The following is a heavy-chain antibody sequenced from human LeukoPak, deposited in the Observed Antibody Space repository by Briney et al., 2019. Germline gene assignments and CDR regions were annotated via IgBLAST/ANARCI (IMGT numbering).Heavy chain of an antibody. V-gene: IGHV3-21*01. D-gene: IGHD3-10*01. J-gene: IGHJ6*03. CDR1: GFTFSSYS. CDR3: ARETGSVYYYMDV. CDR2: ISSSSSYI. Sequence: GGSLRLSCAASGFTFSSYSMTWVRQAPGKGLEWVSSISSSSSYIYYADSVKGRFTISRDNAKNSLYLQMNSLRAEDTAVYYCARETGSVYYYMDVWGKGTTVTVSS.